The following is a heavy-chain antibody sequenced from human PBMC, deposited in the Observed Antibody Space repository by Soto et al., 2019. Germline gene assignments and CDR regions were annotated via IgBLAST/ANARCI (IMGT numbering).Heavy chain of an antibody. V-gene: IGHV3-7*01. J-gene: IGHJ4*02. D-gene: IGHD4-17*01. CDR1: EFTFGRHW. CDR2: IKEDGSEI. CDR3: ARDTYGHNGQVLDY. Sequence: EVQVVESGGGLVQPGGSLRLSCAGSEFTFGRHWMTWVRQAPGKGLEWVANIKEDGSEIYYEDSVKGRFTISRDNAKNSVYLQMNSLRAEDTALYYCARDTYGHNGQVLDYWGQGTLVTVSS.